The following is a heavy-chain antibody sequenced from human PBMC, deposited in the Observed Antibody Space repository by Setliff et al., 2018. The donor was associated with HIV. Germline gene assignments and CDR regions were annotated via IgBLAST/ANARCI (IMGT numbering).Heavy chain of an antibody. CDR2: MNPNSGNT. CDR1: GYTFTSYD. V-gene: IGHV1-8*01. D-gene: IGHD6-13*01. J-gene: IGHJ6*02. CDR3: ARGSYSSSWYGYYYYYGMDV. Sequence: VASVKVSCKASGYTFTSYDINWVRQATGQGLEWTGWMNPNSGNTGYAQKFQGRVTMTRNTSISTAYMELSSLRSEDTAVYYCARGSYSSSWYGYYYYYGMDVWGQGTTVTVSS.